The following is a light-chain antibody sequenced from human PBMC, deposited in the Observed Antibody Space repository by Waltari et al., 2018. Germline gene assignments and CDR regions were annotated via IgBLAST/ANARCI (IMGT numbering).Light chain of an antibody. CDR2: DVN. V-gene: IGLV2-11*01. CDR1: SSDVGGHNY. Sequence: QSALTQPRSMSGSPGQAVTISCSGTSSDVGGHNYVPWYQQHPGKAPKLVIYDVNNRPSGVPERFSGSKSGNTASLTISGLQSEDEADYYCCSFAGGFTWVFGEGTRLTVL. J-gene: IGLJ3*02. CDR3: CSFAGGFTWV.